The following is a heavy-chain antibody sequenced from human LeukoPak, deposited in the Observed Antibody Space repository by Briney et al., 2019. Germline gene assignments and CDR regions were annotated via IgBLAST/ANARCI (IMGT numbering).Heavy chain of an antibody. V-gene: IGHV3-23*01. CDR1: KFSFSSYA. J-gene: IGHJ4*02. CDR2: ISGSGDST. D-gene: IGHD6-6*01. CDR3: ASLGSSPTY. Sequence: GGSLRLSCAASKFSFSSYAMSWVRQAPGKGLEWVSGISGSGDSTYYSDSVKGRFTVSRDNSKNTLSLQMNCLKAEDTAVYYCASLGSSPTYWGQGTLVTVSS.